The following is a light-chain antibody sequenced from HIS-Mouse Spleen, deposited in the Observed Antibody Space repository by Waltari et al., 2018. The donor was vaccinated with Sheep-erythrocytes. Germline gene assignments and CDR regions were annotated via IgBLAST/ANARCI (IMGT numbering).Light chain of an antibody. V-gene: IGKV1D-8*02. CDR1: QGISSY. J-gene: IGKJ4*01. Sequence: AIWMTQSPSLLSSSTGDRVTISCRISQGISSYLASYQQKPGKAPELLVYAASTLQSGVPSGFSGSGAGTDFTLTMSCLKSEDFATYYCQQYYSFPLTFGGGTKVEIK. CDR2: AAS. CDR3: QQYYSFPLT.